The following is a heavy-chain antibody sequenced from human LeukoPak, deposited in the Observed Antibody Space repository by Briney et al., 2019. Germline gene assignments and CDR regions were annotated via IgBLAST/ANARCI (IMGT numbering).Heavy chain of an antibody. Sequence: PSETLSLTCTVSGGSISSGGYYWSWIRQHPGKGLEWIGYIYYSGSTYYNPSLKSRVTISVDTSKNQFSLKLSSVTAADTAVYYCARDRIVVVPAAMQYHYYGMDVWGQGTTVTVSS. CDR3: ARDRIVVVPAAMQYHYYGMDV. CDR2: IYYSGST. V-gene: IGHV4-31*03. CDR1: GGSISSGGYY. J-gene: IGHJ6*02. D-gene: IGHD2-2*01.